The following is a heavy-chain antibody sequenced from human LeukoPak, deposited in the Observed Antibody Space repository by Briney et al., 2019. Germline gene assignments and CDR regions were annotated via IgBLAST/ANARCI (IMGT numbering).Heavy chain of an antibody. CDR2: FYYSGST. V-gene: IGHV4-59*07. D-gene: IGHD6-13*01. CDR3: AKGGIRSGAFDI. J-gene: IGHJ3*02. CDR1: GGPISNYY. Sequence: TSDTLSLICTVSGGPISNYYWSWIRQPPGKGLEWIGYFYYSGSTSYNPSLKSRVTISVATSKNQFSLKLSSVTAADTAVYYCAKGGIRSGAFDIWGQGTRVTVSS.